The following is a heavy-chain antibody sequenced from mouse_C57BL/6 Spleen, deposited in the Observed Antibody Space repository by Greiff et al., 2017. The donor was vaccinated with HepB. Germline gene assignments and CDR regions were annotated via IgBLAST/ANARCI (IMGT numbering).Heavy chain of an antibody. J-gene: IGHJ3*01. Sequence: EVKLQESGPELVKPGASVKMSCKASGYTFTDYNMHWVKQSHGKSLEWIGYINPNNGGTSYNQKFKGKATLTVNKSSSTAYMELRSLTSEDSAVYYCARVGGYDEAWFAYWGQGTLVTVSA. V-gene: IGHV1-22*01. CDR1: GYTFTDYN. CDR2: INPNNGGT. CDR3: ARVGGYDEAWFAY. D-gene: IGHD2-2*01.